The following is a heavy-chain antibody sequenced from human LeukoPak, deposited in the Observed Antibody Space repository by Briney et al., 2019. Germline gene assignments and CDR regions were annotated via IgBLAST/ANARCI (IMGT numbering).Heavy chain of an antibody. D-gene: IGHD2-21*02. V-gene: IGHV4-39*07. Sequence: PSETLSLTCTVSGGSISSISYSWGWIRQPPGKGLEWIVSMYYSGSTYNNPSLKSRVTISVDTSKNQFSLKLSSVTAADTAVYYCAREPSYCGGDCNPSAFDIWGQGTLVTVSS. J-gene: IGHJ4*02. CDR2: MYYSGST. CDR1: GGSISSISYS. CDR3: AREPSYCGGDCNPSAFDI.